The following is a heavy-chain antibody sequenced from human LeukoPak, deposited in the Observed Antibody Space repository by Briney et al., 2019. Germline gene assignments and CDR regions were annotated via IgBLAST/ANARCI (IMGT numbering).Heavy chain of an antibody. CDR2: IYPGDSDT. CDR3: ARGGYIYGGPLDHVNY. J-gene: IGHJ4*02. V-gene: IGHV5-51*01. CDR1: GYSFTSYR. D-gene: IGHD5-18*01. Sequence: GESLKISCKGSGYSFTSYRIGWVRQMPGKGLDWMGIIYPGDSDTRYSPSFQGQVTISADKSISTAYLQWSSLKASDTAMYYCARGGYIYGGPLDHVNYWGQGTLVTVSS.